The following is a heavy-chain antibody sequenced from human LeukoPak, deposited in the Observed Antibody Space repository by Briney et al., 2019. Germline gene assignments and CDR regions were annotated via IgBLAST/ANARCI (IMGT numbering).Heavy chain of an antibody. CDR3: ARLGSGWCFDY. Sequence: GGSLRLSCAASGFTFSSYGMHWVRQAPGKGLEWVAVIWYDGSHKYYADSVKGRFTISRDNSMDTVYLQMNSLRAEDTAVYYCARLGSGWCFDYWGQGTLVTVSS. CDR1: GFTFSSYG. J-gene: IGHJ4*02. CDR2: IWYDGSHK. D-gene: IGHD6-19*01. V-gene: IGHV3-33*01.